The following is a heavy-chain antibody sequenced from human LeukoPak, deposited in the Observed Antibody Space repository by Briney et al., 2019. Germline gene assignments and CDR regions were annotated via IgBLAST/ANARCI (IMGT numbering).Heavy chain of an antibody. Sequence: SVKVSCKASGGTFSSYAISWVRQAPGQGLEWMGRIIPILGIANYAQKFQGRVTITADKSTSTAYMELSSLRSEDTAVYYCARDSSGYYYLDYWGQGTLATVSS. D-gene: IGHD3-22*01. CDR3: ARDSSGYYYLDY. CDR2: IIPILGIA. CDR1: GGTFSSYA. J-gene: IGHJ4*02. V-gene: IGHV1-69*04.